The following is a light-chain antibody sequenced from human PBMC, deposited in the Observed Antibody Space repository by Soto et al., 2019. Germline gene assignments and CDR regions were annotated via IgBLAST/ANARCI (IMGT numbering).Light chain of an antibody. J-gene: IGKJ5*01. V-gene: IGKV2-28*01. CDR1: QSLLHSDGYNY. CDR2: LGS. CDR3: VQALQTPRA. Sequence: DIVMTQSPLSLPVTPGEPASFSCRSSQSLLHSDGYNYLDWYLQKPGQSPQLLIYLGSNRASGVPDRFSGSGSGTDFTLKISRVEAEDVGVYYCVQALQTPRAFGQGTRLEIK.